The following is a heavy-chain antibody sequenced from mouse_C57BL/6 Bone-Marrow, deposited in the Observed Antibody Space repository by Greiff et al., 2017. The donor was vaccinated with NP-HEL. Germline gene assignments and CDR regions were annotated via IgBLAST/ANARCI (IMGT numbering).Heavy chain of an antibody. CDR1: GYTFTDYN. J-gene: IGHJ3*01. D-gene: IGHD2-5*01. CDR2: INPNNGGT. Sequence: SGYTFTDYNMHWVKQSHGKSLEWIGYINPNNGGTSYNQKFKGKATLTVNKSSSTAYMELRSLTSEDSAVYYCARYYYSNYGFAYWGQGTLVTVSA. CDR3: ARYYYSNYGFAY. V-gene: IGHV1-22*01.